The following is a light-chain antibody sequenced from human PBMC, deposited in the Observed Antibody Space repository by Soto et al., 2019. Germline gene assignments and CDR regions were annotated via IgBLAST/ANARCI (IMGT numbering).Light chain of an antibody. J-gene: IGLJ1*01. CDR1: NIGSKS. V-gene: IGLV3-21*02. Sequence: SYEVTQPPSVSVAPGQTARITCGGNNIGSKSVNWYQQKPGQAPVLLVYDDTDRPSGIPERFSGSNSGNTATLTISRVEAGDEDDYYCQVWDASSDHRYVFGIGTKLTVL. CDR3: QVWDASSDHRYV. CDR2: DDT.